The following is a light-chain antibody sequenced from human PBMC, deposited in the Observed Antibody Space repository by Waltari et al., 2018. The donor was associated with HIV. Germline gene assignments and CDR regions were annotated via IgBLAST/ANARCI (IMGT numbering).Light chain of an antibody. CDR2: DDT. CDR1: NLQTKD. J-gene: IGLJ3*02. CDR3: QVWDTSSDWV. Sequence: SFELSQPPSVSVAPGQTATLACVGINLQTKDVHWYRQKSGQAPVAVIHDDTDRPSGITDRSSGSNSGDTATRIIRRVEVDDEADYYCQVWDTSSDWVFGGGTKLTVL. V-gene: IGLV3-21*02.